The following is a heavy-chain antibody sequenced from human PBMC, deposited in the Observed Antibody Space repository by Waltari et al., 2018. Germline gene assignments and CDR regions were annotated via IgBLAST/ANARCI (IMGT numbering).Heavy chain of an antibody. V-gene: IGHV4-34*01. CDR2: INHSGST. CDR3: AGGRRIPGYPVAGKRGGYYFDY. J-gene: IGHJ4*02. D-gene: IGHD6-19*01. CDR1: GGSFSGYY. Sequence: QVQLQQWGAGLLKPSETLSLTCAVYGGSFSGYYWSWIRQPPGKGQEWIGEINHSGSTTYNPSLKRRVTISVDTSKIPFSLKLSSVTAADTAVYYCAGGRRIPGYPVAGKRGGYYFDYWGQGTLVTVSS.